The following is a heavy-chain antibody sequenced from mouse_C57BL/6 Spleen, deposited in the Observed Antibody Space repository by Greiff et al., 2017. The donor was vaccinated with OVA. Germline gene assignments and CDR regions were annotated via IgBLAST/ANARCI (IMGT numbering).Heavy chain of an antibody. CDR1: GFTFSDYY. Sequence: EVMLVESGGGLVQPGGSLKLSCAASGFTFSDYYMYWVRQTPEKRLEWVAYISNGGGSTYYPDTVKGRFTISRDNAKNTLYLQMSRLKSEDTAMYDCARHPLYDGYPYAMDYWGQGTSVTVSS. D-gene: IGHD2-3*01. CDR3: ARHPLYDGYPYAMDY. CDR2: ISNGGGST. V-gene: IGHV5-12*01. J-gene: IGHJ4*01.